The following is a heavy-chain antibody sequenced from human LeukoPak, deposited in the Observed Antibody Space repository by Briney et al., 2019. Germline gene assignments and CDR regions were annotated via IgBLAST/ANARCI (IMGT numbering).Heavy chain of an antibody. J-gene: IGHJ4*02. CDR3: AKGHDDFRQFDF. CDR1: GGIFANYA. D-gene: IGHD3-3*01. Sequence: SVKVSCKASGGIFANYAISWVRKAPGQGLEWMGGIIPIFGSGHSAQKFQGRLTITADESTRTTYMELSSLRSEDTAVYYCAKGHDDFRQFDFWGQGTLVVVSS. V-gene: IGHV1-69*01. CDR2: IIPIFGSG.